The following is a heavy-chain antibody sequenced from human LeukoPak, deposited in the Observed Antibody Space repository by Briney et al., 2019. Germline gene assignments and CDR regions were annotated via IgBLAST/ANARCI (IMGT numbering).Heavy chain of an antibody. V-gene: IGHV4-4*07. CDR3: ARYLVGPLVGSYYSHYMDV. CDR1: GGSISSYY. D-gene: IGHD2-2*01. CDR2: IYTSGNT. J-gene: IGHJ6*03. Sequence: SETLSLTCTVSGGSISSYYWSWIRQPAGKGLEWIGRIYTSGNTNYNPSLKSRVTMSVDTSKNQFSLKLRSVTAADTAVYYCARYLVGPLVGSYYSHYMDVWGKGTTVTISS.